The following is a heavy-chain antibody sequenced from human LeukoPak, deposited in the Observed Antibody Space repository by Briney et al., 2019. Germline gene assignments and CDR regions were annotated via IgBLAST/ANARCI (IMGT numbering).Heavy chain of an antibody. CDR1: GFTFSSYG. V-gene: IGHV3-30*03. CDR3: ARDSYRALEY. D-gene: IGHD1-14*01. CDR2: ISYDGSNK. Sequence: PGGSLRLSCAASGFTFSSYGMHWVRQAPGKGLEWVAVISYDGSNKYYADSVKGRFTISRDNAKNSLYLQMNSLRAEDTATYYCARDSYRALEYWGQGTLVTVSS. J-gene: IGHJ4*02.